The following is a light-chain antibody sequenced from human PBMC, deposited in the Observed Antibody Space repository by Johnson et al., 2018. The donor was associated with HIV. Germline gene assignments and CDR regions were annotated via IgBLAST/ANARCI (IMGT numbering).Light chain of an antibody. CDR2: DNN. V-gene: IGLV1-51*01. J-gene: IGLJ1*01. CDR3: GTWDGSLTVYV. CDR1: SSNIGNNY. Sequence: QSVLTQPPSVSAAPGQKVTISCSGSSSNIGNNYVYWFQQLPGTAPKLLIYDNNERPSGIPDRFSGSKSGTSATLGITGLQMGDEADYYCGTWDGSLTVYVFGTGTKVTVL.